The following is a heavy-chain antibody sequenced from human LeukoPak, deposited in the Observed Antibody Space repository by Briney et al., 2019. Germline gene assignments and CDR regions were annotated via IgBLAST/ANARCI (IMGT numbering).Heavy chain of an antibody. CDR3: VKDGYSYGYVFDY. V-gene: IGHV3-64D*09. CDR1: GFTFSSYN. D-gene: IGHD5-18*01. CDR2: ISSNGGST. J-gene: IGHJ4*02. Sequence: GGSLRLSCAASGFTFSSYNINWVRQAPGKGLEYVSAISSNGGSTYYADSVKGRFTISRDNSKNTLYLQMSSLRAEDTAVYYCVKDGYSYGYVFDYWGQGTLVTVSS.